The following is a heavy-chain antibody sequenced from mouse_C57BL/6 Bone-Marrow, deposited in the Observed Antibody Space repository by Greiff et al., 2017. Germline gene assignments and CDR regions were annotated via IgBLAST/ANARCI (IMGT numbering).Heavy chain of an antibody. V-gene: IGHV1-64*01. J-gene: IGHJ2*01. Sequence: VQLQQPGAELVKPGASVKLSCKASGYTFTSYWMHWVKQRPGQGLEWIGMIHPNSGSTNYNAKFKSKATLTVDKSSSTASMQLSSLPSEDSAVSYCESDCDDYGGDYWGQGTTVTVSS. CDR2: IHPNSGST. CDR3: ESDCDDYGGDY. D-gene: IGHD2-4*01. CDR1: GYTFTSYW.